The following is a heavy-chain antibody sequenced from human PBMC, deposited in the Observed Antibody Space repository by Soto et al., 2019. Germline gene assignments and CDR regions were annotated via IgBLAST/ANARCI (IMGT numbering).Heavy chain of an antibody. V-gene: IGHV4-61*01. CDR3: ARDRDWFDP. J-gene: IGHJ5*02. CDR2: IYYSGST. Sequence: QVQLQESGPGLVKPSETLSLTCTVSGGSVSSGSYYWSWIRQPPGKGLEWIGYIYYSGSTNYNPSLKSRVTISVDTSKNQFSLNLSSVTAADTAVYYCARDRDWFDPWGQGTLVTVSS. CDR1: GGSVSSGSYY. D-gene: IGHD3-10*01.